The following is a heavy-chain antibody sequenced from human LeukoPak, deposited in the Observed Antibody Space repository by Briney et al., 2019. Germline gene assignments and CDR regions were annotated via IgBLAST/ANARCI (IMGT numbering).Heavy chain of an antibody. D-gene: IGHD6-13*01. CDR2: ISGSGGST. Sequence: PGGSLRLSCVVSGFTFSSYAMSWVRQAPGKGLEWVSAISGSGGSTYYADSVKGRFTISRDNSKNTLYLQMNRLRAEDTAVYYCAKRGLAAALFRWGQGTLVTVSS. CDR3: AKRGLAAALFR. V-gene: IGHV3-23*01. CDR1: GFTFSSYA. J-gene: IGHJ4*02.